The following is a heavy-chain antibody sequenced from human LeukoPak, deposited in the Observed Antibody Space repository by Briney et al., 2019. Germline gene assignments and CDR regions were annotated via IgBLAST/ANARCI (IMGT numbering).Heavy chain of an antibody. CDR2: ISASGDTT. CDR1: GFNFSSYT. Sequence: GGSLRLSCAASGFNFSSYTMNWVRQSPGKGLEWVSDISASGDTTHYADFVKGRFTISRDNSKHTLYLQMNSLRAEDTALYYCAKDRYNTAMVSFDYWGQGTLVTVSS. D-gene: IGHD5-18*01. CDR3: AKDRYNTAMVSFDY. V-gene: IGHV3-23*01. J-gene: IGHJ4*02.